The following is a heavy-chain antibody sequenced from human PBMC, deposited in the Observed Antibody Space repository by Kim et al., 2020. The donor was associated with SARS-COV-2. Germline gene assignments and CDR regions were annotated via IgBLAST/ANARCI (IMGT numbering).Heavy chain of an antibody. CDR3: ATSLTTRGY. J-gene: IGHJ4*02. D-gene: IGHD4-17*01. CDR2: SYT. V-gene: IGHV3-21*01. Sequence: SYTYYADSVKGLFTHSRDNAKNSLYLQMNSLRGEDTAVYYCATSLTTRGYWRQGTLVTVSS.